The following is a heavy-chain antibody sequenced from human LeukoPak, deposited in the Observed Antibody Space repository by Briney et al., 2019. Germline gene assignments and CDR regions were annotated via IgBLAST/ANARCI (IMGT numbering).Heavy chain of an antibody. J-gene: IGHJ4*02. CDR2: IYPGDSDT. D-gene: IGHD3-9*01. V-gene: IGHV5-51*01. Sequence: GESLKISCKDSGYSFNTYWIAWVRQLPGKGLEWMGIIYPGDSDTRYSPSFQGQVTISADESISTAYLHWSSLKASDTAMYYCARQADYNVLTGYFKGHLDYWGQGTLVTVSS. CDR3: ARQADYNVLTGYFKGHLDY. CDR1: GYSFNTYW.